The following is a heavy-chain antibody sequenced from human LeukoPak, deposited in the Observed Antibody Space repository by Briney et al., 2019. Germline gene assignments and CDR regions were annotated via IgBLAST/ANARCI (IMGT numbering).Heavy chain of an antibody. V-gene: IGHV3-23*01. CDR3: AKDQRPDTGYDIDY. D-gene: IGHD3-9*01. CDR2: IYGSDDTT. CDR1: GFSFSTYG. J-gene: IGHJ4*02. Sequence: GGSLRLSCSASGFSFSTYGMSWVRQAPRKGLEWVSTIYGSDDTTRYAESVKGRFTISRDNSKETLYLQMNNLRVEDTAVYYCAKDQRPDTGYDIDYGGQGTLVTVSS.